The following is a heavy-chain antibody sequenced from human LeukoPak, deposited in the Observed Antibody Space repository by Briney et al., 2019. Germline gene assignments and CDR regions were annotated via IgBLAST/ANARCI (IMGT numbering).Heavy chain of an antibody. V-gene: IGHV3-7*05. D-gene: IGHD1-1*01. J-gene: IGHJ4*02. CDR1: GFTFSSSW. CDR2: IKDDGTED. Sequence: GGFLRLSCAASGFTFSSSWMTWVRQAPGKGLEWVAHIKDDGTEDYYVDSVKGRFTISRDNAKNSLYLQMNSLRAEDTAVYYCARWNDGWGFDYWGQGTLVSVSS. CDR3: ARWNDGWGFDY.